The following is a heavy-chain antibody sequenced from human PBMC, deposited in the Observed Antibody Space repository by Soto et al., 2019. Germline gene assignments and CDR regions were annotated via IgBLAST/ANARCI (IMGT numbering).Heavy chain of an antibody. CDR3: AQSLSVVATSPFDY. CDR2: ISGSGGRT. CDR1: GFTFSSYG. Sequence: EVQLLESGGGLVQPGGSLRLSCAASGFTFSSYGMSWVRQAPGKGLQWVSAISGSGGRTYYADSVKGRFTNSRDNSKNTLYLQMNSLRAEDTAVYYCAQSLSVVATSPFDYWGQGTLVTVSS. D-gene: IGHD2-15*01. J-gene: IGHJ4*02. V-gene: IGHV3-23*01.